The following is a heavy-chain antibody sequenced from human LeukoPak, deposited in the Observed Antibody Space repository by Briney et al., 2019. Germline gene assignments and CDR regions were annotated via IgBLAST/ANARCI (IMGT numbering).Heavy chain of an antibody. CDR2: INHSGST. J-gene: IGHJ6*04. Sequence: SETLSLTCAVYGGSFSGYYWSWIRQPPGKGLEWIGEINHSGSTNYNPSLKSRVTISVDTSKNQFSLKLSSVTAADTAVYYGARGRDSSGWRPSDFYYYGMDVWGKGTTVAVSS. CDR1: GGSFSGYY. CDR3: ARGRDSSGWRPSDFYYYGMDV. V-gene: IGHV4-34*01. D-gene: IGHD6-19*01.